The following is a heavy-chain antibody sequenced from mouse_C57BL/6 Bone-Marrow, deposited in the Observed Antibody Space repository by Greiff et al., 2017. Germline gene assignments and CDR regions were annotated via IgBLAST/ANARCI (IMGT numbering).Heavy chain of an antibody. CDR3: ARSDYDGAWFAY. CDR1: GYTFTSYW. J-gene: IGHJ3*01. V-gene: IGHV1-69*01. Sequence: QVQLKQPGAELVMPGASVKLSCKASGYTFTSYWMHWVKQRPGQGLEWIGEIDPSDSYTNYNQKFKGKSTLTVDKSSSTAYMQLSSLTSEDSAVYYCARSDYDGAWFAYWGQGTLVTVSA. D-gene: IGHD2-4*01. CDR2: IDPSDSYT.